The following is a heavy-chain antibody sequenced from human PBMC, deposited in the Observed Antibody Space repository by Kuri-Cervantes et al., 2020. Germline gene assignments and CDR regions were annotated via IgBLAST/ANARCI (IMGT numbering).Heavy chain of an antibody. CDR3: ARSLVGVKDAFVI. J-gene: IGHJ3*02. V-gene: IGHV3-48*01. Sequence: GESLKISCAASGFTFIDYSMNWVRQAPGKGLEWIAHISPDSLVTYYADSVRGRFTISRDNSKNTLYLQMGSLRAEDMAVYYCARSLVGVKDAFVIWGQGTMVTVSS. D-gene: IGHD3-10*01. CDR1: GFTFIDYS. CDR2: ISPDSLVT.